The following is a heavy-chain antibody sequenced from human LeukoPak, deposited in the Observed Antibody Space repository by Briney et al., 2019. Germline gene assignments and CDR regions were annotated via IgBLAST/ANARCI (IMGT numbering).Heavy chain of an antibody. CDR3: AKDPHRGGASGWFFDY. V-gene: IGHV3-30-3*01. J-gene: IGHJ4*02. Sequence: GGSLRLSCAASEFIFSTYTMHWVRQAPGKGLEWVAIISYDGSNKYYADSVKGRFTISRDNSKNTLYLQMNSLRAEDTAVYYCAKDPHRGGASGWFFDYWGQGTLVTVSS. D-gene: IGHD6-19*01. CDR1: EFIFSTYT. CDR2: ISYDGSNK.